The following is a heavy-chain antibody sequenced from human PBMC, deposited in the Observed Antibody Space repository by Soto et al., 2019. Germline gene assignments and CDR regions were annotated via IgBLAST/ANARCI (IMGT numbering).Heavy chain of an antibody. Sequence: ASVKVSCKASGYTFTSYYMHWVRQAPGQGLEWMGIINPSGGSTSYAQKFQGRVTMTRDTSTSTVYMELSSLRSEDTAVYYCARQEDSSSWYQADYYYGMDVWGQGTTVTVSS. J-gene: IGHJ6*02. D-gene: IGHD6-13*01. CDR3: ARQEDSSSWYQADYYYGMDV. CDR2: INPSGGST. V-gene: IGHV1-46*01. CDR1: GYTFTSYY.